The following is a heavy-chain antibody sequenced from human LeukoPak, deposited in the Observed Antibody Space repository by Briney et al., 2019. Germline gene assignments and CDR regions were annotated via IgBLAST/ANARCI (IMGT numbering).Heavy chain of an antibody. CDR3: ATQRGSYLWGTDFDY. V-gene: IGHV1-2*02. CDR2: INPNSGDT. Sequence: ASVKVSCKASGYTFTGYHMHWVRQAPGQGLEWMGWINPNSGDTKYAQKFQDRVTMTRDTSISTAYMELSRLKSDDTAVYYCATQRGSYLWGTDFDYWGQGTLVTVSS. J-gene: IGHJ4*02. CDR1: GYTFTGYH. D-gene: IGHD3-16*01.